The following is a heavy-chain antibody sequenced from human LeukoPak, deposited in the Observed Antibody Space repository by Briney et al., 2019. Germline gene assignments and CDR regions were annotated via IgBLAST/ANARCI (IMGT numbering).Heavy chain of an antibody. CDR2: INHSGST. CDR3: AKGWDVDTAIDY. J-gene: IGHJ4*02. D-gene: IGHD5-18*01. V-gene: IGHV4-34*01. CDR1: GGSFSGYY. Sequence: PSETLSLTCAVYGGSFSGYYWSWIRQPPGKGLEWIGEINHSGSTNYNPSLKSRVTISVDSSKNQFSLKLSSVTAADTAVYYCAKGWDVDTAIDYWGQGTLVTVSS.